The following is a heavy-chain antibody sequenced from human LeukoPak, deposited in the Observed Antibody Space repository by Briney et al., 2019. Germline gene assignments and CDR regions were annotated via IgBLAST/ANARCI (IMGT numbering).Heavy chain of an antibody. CDR3: ARLVTEPYYYMNV. CDR2: IYYSGST. CDR1: GGSISSSSYY. D-gene: IGHD5-18*01. Sequence: PSETLSLTCTVSGGSISSSSYYWGWIRQPPGKGLEWIGYIYYSGSTHYNPSLKSRVTISVDRSKNQFSLKLSSVTAADTAVCYCARLVTEPYYYMNVWGKGTTVTVSS. J-gene: IGHJ6*03. V-gene: IGHV4-39*07.